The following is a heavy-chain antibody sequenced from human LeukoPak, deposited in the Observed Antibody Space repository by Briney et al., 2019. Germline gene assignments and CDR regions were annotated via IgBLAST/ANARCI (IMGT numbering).Heavy chain of an antibody. CDR1: GGSFSGYY. CDR3: PGRARQSPGDY. D-gene: IGHD7-27*01. V-gene: IGHV4-34*01. CDR2: INHSGST. J-gene: IGHJ4*02. Sequence: SETLSLTCAVYGGSFSGYYWSWIRQPPGKGLEWIGEINHSGSTNYNPSLKSRVTISVDTSKNQFSLKLSSMPSAETAVFYCPGRARQSPGDYWGQGTLVTVPS.